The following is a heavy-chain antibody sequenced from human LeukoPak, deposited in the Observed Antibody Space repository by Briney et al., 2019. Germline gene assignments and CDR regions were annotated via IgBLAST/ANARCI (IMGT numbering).Heavy chain of an antibody. Sequence: PGGSLRLSCTASGFTFMNYAMTWVRQAPGKGLEWVSAISGSDGNTFYADSVKGRFTISRDNSKNALYLQMNSLRAEDTAIYYCARDDNSQGATTLFDFWGQGTLVTVSS. J-gene: IGHJ4*02. CDR3: ARDDNSQGATTLFDF. D-gene: IGHD1-26*01. V-gene: IGHV3-23*01. CDR1: GFTFMNYA. CDR2: ISGSDGNT.